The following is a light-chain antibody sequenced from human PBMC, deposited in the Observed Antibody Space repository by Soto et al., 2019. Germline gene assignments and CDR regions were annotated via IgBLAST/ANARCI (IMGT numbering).Light chain of an antibody. Sequence: QSVLTQPPSVSGAPGQRVTISCTGSSSNIGAGYDVHWYQQRPGTAPKLLIFGNINRPSGVPDRFSGSKSGNTASLTISGLQAEDEADYYCCSYAGSYTRVVFGGGTKLTVL. CDR1: SSNIGAGYD. J-gene: IGLJ2*01. CDR2: GNI. CDR3: CSYAGSYTRVV. V-gene: IGLV1-40*01.